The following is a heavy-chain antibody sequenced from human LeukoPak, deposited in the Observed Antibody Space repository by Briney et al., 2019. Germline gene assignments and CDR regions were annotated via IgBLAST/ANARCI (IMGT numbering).Heavy chain of an antibody. CDR3: ARVSLGLADY. V-gene: IGHV3-21*01. Sequence: GGSLRLSCAASGFTFSSYSLNWVRQAPGKGLEWVSLISSSNNYIYYADSVRGRFTISRDNAKDSLYLQMNSLRAEDTAVYYCARVSLGLADYWGQGTLVTVSS. CDR1: GFTFSSYS. CDR2: ISSSNNYI. J-gene: IGHJ4*02.